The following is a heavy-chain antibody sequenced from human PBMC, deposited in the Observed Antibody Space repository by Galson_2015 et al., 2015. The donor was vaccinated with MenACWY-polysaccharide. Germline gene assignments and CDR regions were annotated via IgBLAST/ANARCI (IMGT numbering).Heavy chain of an antibody. CDR2: IKRDGSET. J-gene: IGHJ6*02. CDR1: GFSFSTYW. CDR3: ARGHYQLEV. D-gene: IGHD1-26*01. Sequence: SLRLSCAASGFSFSTYWMSWVRQAPVKGLEWVASIKRDGSETYFVDSVKGRCTISRDNAENSLRLQVNSLRAEDTAVYYCARGHYQLEVWGQGTTVTVSS. V-gene: IGHV3-7*04.